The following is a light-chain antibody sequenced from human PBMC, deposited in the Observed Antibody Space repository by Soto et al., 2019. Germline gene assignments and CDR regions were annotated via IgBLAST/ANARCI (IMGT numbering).Light chain of an antibody. CDR3: QSCDRCLSGSI. Sequence: QAVLTQPPSVSVAPGQRVTISCPGSRSNIGAGYDVHWYQQLPGTAPKLLISGNSNRPSGVPDRFSGSKSGTSASLAITGIQAEDESDYYCQSCDRCLSGSIFGGGTQLTVL. V-gene: IGLV1-40*01. CDR1: RSNIGAGYD. J-gene: IGLJ2*01. CDR2: GNS.